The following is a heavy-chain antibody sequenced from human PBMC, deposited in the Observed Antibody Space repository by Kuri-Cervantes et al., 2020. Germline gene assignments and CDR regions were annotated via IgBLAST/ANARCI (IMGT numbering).Heavy chain of an antibody. CDR3: ARSTSGYDDDAFDI. CDR1: GYTFTSYY. V-gene: IGHV3-33*01. CDR2: IWYDGSNK. J-gene: IGHJ3*02. Sequence: SCKASGYTFTSYYMHWVRQAPGKGLEWVAVIWYDGSNKYYADSVKGRFTISRDNSKNTLYLQMNSLRAEDTAVYYCARSTSGYDDDAFDIWGQGTMVTVSS. D-gene: IGHD5-12*01.